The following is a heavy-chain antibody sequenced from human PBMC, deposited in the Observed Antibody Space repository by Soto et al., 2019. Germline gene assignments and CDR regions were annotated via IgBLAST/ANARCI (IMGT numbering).Heavy chain of an antibody. CDR2: ISYDGSNK. J-gene: IGHJ3*02. CDR1: GFTFSSYG. CDR3: AKGKEPRSGYLLGAFDI. V-gene: IGHV3-30*18. Sequence: QVQLVESGGGVVQPGRSLRLSCAASGFTFSSYGMHWVRQAPGKGLEWVAVISYDGSNKYYADSVKGRFTISRDNSKNTLYLQMNSLRAEDTAVYYCAKGKEPRSGYLLGAFDIWGQGTMVTVSS. D-gene: IGHD3-22*01.